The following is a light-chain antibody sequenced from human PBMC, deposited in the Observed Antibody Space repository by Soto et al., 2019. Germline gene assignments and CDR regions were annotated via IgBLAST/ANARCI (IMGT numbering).Light chain of an antibody. J-gene: IGKJ5*01. CDR3: QQRSNWPPIT. CDR2: GAS. CDR1: QTIGNK. V-gene: IGKV3-11*01. Sequence: DIVWAQSPATLSLAQGEGVXGSCRSTQTIGNKLAWYLQRPGQAPRLLMYGASTRATDIPARFSGSGSGTEFTLTISRLEPEDFAVYYCQQRSNWPPITFGQGTRLEIK.